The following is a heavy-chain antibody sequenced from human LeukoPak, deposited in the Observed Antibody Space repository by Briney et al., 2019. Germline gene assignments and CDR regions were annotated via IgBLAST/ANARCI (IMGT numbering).Heavy chain of an antibody. V-gene: IGHV3-30*02. CDR1: RFTFSSYG. J-gene: IGHJ6*03. CDR3: AKDRCSNGVGCYYYYMDV. CDR2: VQYDGSNE. Sequence: GGSLRLSCAASRFTFSSYGMHWVRQAPGKGLEWVAYVQYDGSNEQYADSVKGRFSISRDSSKNISYLQMNSLRGEDTAVYYCAKDRCSNGVGCYYYYMDVWGKGTTVTISS. D-gene: IGHD2-8*01.